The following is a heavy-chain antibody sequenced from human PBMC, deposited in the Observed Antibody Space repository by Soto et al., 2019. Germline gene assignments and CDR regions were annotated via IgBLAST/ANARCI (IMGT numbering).Heavy chain of an antibody. CDR2: ITGSGGDT. V-gene: IGHV3-23*01. Sequence: PGGSLRLSCAASGFIFSSYAMGWVRQAPGKGLEWVSAITGSGGDTYYIDSVNGRFTTSRDNSKNTLYLQMNSLRAEDTAVYYCARTMIVDDAFDIWGQGTMVTVSS. CDR1: GFIFSSYA. CDR3: ARTMIVDDAFDI. D-gene: IGHD3-22*01. J-gene: IGHJ3*02.